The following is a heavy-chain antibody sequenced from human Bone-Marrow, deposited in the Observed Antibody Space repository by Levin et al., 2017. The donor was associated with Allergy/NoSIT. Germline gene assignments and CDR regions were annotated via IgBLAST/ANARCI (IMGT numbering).Heavy chain of an antibody. CDR1: GGSFSGFA. V-gene: IGHV1-69*11. Sequence: ASVKVSCKASGGSFSGFAISWVRQAPGQGLEWMGRITPIDGSADYAQKFQGRLAITADESTSTAYMELSSLRSEDTAMYFCASSYFGEFGDDYWGQGTLVTVSS. CDR2: ITPIDGSA. J-gene: IGHJ4*02. CDR3: ASSYFGEFGDDY. D-gene: IGHD3-10*01.